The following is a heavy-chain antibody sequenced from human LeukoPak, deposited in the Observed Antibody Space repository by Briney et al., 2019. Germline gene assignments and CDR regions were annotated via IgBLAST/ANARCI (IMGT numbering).Heavy chain of an antibody. Sequence: PGRSLRLSCAASGFTFDDYAMHWVRQAPGKGLEWVSGISWNSGGIGYADSVKGRFTISRDNAKNSLYLQMNSLRAEDTALYYCAKARVGGWLVLGFDYWGQGTLVTVSS. CDR1: GFTFDDYA. V-gene: IGHV3-9*01. J-gene: IGHJ4*02. D-gene: IGHD6-19*01. CDR2: ISWNSGGI. CDR3: AKARVGGWLVLGFDY.